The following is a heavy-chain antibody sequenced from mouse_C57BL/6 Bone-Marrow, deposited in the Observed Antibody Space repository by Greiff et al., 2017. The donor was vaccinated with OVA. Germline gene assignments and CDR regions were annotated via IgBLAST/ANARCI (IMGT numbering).Heavy chain of an antibody. V-gene: IGHV3-6*01. CDR2: ISYDGSN. CDR1: GYSITSGYY. D-gene: IGHD1-1*01. CDR3: ARDHYYGSSRGTWFAY. Sequence: VQLKQSGPGLVNPSQSLSLTCSVTGYSITSGYYWNWIRQFPGNKLAWMGYISYDGSNNYNPSLKNRISITRDTSKNQFFLKLNSVTTEDTATYYCARDHYYGSSRGTWFAYWGQGTLVTVSA. J-gene: IGHJ3*01.